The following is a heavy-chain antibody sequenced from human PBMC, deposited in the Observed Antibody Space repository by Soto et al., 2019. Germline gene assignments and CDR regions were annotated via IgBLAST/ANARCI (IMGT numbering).Heavy chain of an antibody. D-gene: IGHD6-25*01. J-gene: IGHJ4*02. CDR2: INQGGSEK. CDR1: GFSFTKYW. V-gene: IGHV3-7*01. Sequence: EVQLEESGGGLVQPGGSLRLSCAASGFSFTKYWMSWVRQAPGKGLEWVANINQGGSEKYYVDSVKGRFTVSRDNARNSQFLQMNSLRAEDTAIYYCATGGYTWHYWGQGTLVTVSS. CDR3: ATGGYTWHY.